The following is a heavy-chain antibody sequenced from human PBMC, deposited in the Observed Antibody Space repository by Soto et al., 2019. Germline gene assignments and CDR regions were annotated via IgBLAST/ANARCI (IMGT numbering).Heavy chain of an antibody. Sequence: VKVSCKASGYTFTDYGISWVRQAPGQGLEWIGWISAYNGNTNNAQKLQDRVTMTTDSSTSTAYMELRSLRSDDTAVYYCARVGDIVVVGPWFDPWGQGTLVTVSS. CDR2: ISAYNGNT. V-gene: IGHV1-18*04. CDR1: GYTFTDYG. CDR3: ARVGDIVVVGPWFDP. D-gene: IGHD2-2*01. J-gene: IGHJ5*02.